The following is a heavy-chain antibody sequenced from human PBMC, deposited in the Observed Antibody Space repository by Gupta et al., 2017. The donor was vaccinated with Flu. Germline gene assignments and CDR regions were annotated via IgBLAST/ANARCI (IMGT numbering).Heavy chain of an antibody. CDR1: GFTFSSYS. CDR2: ISSSSSYK. Sequence: EVQLVESGGGLVKPGGSLRLSCAASGFTFSSYSMNWVRQAPGKGLEWVSSISSSSSYKYYADSVKGRFIISRDNAKNSLYLQMNSLRAEDTAVYYCAREEVDEYYFDYWGQGTLVTVSS. J-gene: IGHJ4*02. CDR3: AREEVDEYYFDY. V-gene: IGHV3-21*01.